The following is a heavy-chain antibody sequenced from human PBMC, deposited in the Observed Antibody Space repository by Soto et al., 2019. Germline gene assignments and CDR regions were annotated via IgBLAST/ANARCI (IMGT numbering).Heavy chain of an antibody. CDR2: ISYDGSNK. D-gene: IGHD6-19*01. CDR1: GFTFSSYA. Sequence: QVQLVESGGGVVQPGRSLRLSCAASGFTFSSYAMHWVRQAPGKGLEWVAVISYDGSNKYYADSVNGRFTISRDNSKNTLYLQMNSLRAEDTAVYYCARVGALAVVYFDYWGQGTLVTVSS. CDR3: ARVGALAVVYFDY. J-gene: IGHJ4*02. V-gene: IGHV3-30-3*01.